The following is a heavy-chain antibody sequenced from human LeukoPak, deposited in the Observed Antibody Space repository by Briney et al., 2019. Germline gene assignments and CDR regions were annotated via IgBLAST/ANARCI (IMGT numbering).Heavy chain of an antibody. CDR1: GFVFSAFG. V-gene: IGHV3-30*18. J-gene: IGHJ4*02. CDR3: AKDHTARELKY. CDR2: IAYDGRYR. Sequence: GRSLRLSCAASGFVFSAFGMHWVRRAPGKGLEWVAVIAYDGRYRYYADSVKGRFPVSRDNSKNTVSMQMKGLRVEDTAVYYSAKDHTARELKYWGQGTLVIVSS. D-gene: IGHD3-10*01.